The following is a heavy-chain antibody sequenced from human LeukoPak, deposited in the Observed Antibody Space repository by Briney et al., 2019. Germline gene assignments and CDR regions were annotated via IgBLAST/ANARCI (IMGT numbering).Heavy chain of an antibody. CDR2: INAGNGNT. V-gene: IGHV1-3*01. Sequence: ASVKVSCKASGYTFTIYAMHWVRQAPGQRLEWMGWINAGNGNTKYSQKFQGRVTITRDTSASTAYMELSSLRSEDTAVYYCARGAAAVTGWFDPWGQGTLVTVSS. D-gene: IGHD6-13*01. J-gene: IGHJ5*02. CDR3: ARGAAAVTGWFDP. CDR1: GYTFTIYA.